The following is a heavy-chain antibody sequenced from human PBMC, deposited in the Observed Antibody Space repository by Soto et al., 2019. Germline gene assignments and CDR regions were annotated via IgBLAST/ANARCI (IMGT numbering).Heavy chain of an antibody. CDR2: ISYSGST. CDR3: ARGTRATQYYYYFYGMDV. CDR1: GGSISTYY. Sequence: SETLSLTCTVSGGSISTYYWTWIRQPPGKGLEWIGYISYSGSTNYNPSLKSRLTISLNTSKKHFSLKLSSVTAADTAVYYCARGTRATQYYYYFYGMDVWGQGTTVTVSS. J-gene: IGHJ6*02. V-gene: IGHV4-59*01.